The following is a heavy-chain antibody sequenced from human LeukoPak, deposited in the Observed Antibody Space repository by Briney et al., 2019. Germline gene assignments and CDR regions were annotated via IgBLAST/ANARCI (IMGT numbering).Heavy chain of an antibody. J-gene: IGHJ4*02. CDR2: ISYDGSNK. CDR3: AREPEIYPRVFDY. D-gene: IGHD2/OR15-2a*01. Sequence: GGSLRLSCAASGFTFSSYAMHWVRQAPGKELEWVAVISYDGSNKYYADSVKGRFTISRDNSKNTLYLQMNSLRAEDTAVYYCAREPEIYPRVFDYWGQGTLVTVSS. V-gene: IGHV3-30*01. CDR1: GFTFSSYA.